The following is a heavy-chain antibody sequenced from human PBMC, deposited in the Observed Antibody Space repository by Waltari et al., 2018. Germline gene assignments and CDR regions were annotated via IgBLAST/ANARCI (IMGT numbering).Heavy chain of an antibody. D-gene: IGHD3-3*01. J-gene: IGHJ4*02. CDR3: ASDPTLFGIRQNYFDS. CDR2: INQDGGT. Sequence: EAQLVESGGTLVRPGESLRLSCVVSGFSLSDHGMSWVRKAPGKGLEWGASINQDGGTDYVDSVKGRFTISRDNAKNSLYLVLNTLGADDSGVYFCASDPTLFGIRQNYFDSWGQGTQVTVSS. V-gene: IGHV3-7*04. CDR1: GFSLSDHG.